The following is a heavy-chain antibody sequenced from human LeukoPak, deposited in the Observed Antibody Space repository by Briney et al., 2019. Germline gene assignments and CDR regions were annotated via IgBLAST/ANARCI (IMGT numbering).Heavy chain of an antibody. Sequence: SQTLSLTCAISGDSVSSDSAAWNWLRQSPSRGLEWLGRTYYMSKWINDYAVSVKSRITINPDTSRSQFSLQLNSVTPEDTAVYYCARGFLRTGFDSWGQGTLVIVPS. V-gene: IGHV6-1*01. CDR1: GDSVSSDSAA. CDR3: ARGFLRTGFDS. CDR2: TYYMSKWIN. J-gene: IGHJ4*02. D-gene: IGHD1-14*01.